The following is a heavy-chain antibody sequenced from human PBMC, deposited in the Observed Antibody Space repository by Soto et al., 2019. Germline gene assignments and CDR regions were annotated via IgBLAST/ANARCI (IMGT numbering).Heavy chain of an antibody. J-gene: IGHJ3*02. CDR3: ARTYSGYDSQGDAFDI. V-gene: IGHV1-69*01. Sequence: QVQLVQSGAEVKKPGSSVKVSCKASGGTFSSYAISWVRQAPGRGLEWMGGIIPIFGTANYAQKFQGRVTITADESTSTAYMELSSLRSEDTAVYYCARTYSGYDSQGDAFDIWGQGTMVTVSS. CDR1: GGTFSSYA. D-gene: IGHD5-12*01. CDR2: IIPIFGTA.